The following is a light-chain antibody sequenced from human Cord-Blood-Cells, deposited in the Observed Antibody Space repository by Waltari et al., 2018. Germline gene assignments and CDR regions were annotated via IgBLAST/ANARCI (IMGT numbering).Light chain of an antibody. Sequence: QYALTQPAYVSGSPGQSITIPCTGTSSDVGGYNYVSWYQHHPGKAPKLMIYDVSNRPSGVSNRFSGSKSGNTASRTISGLQAEDEADYYCSSYTSSSTWVFGGGTKLTVL. CDR1: SSDVGGYNY. J-gene: IGLJ3*02. CDR3: SSYTSSSTWV. V-gene: IGLV2-14*03. CDR2: DVS.